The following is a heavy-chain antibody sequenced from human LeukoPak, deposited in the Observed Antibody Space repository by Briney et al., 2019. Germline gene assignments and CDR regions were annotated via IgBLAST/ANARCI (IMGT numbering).Heavy chain of an antibody. CDR3: AKDWRCSSASCRFDY. CDR2: ISGSGGNT. V-gene: IGHV3-23*01. D-gene: IGHD2-2*01. CDR1: GFTFSNYA. J-gene: IGHJ4*02. Sequence: PGGFLRLSCVASGFTFSNYAMSWVRQAPGKGLEWVSGISGSGGNTYYADSVKGRFTISRDNSKNTLYLQMNSLRADDTAVYHCAKDWRCSSASCRFDYWGQGTLVTVSS.